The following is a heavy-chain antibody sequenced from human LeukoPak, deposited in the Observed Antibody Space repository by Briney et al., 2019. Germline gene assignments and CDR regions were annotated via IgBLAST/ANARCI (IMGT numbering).Heavy chain of an antibody. V-gene: IGHV3-48*01. D-gene: IGHD3-10*02. CDR1: GFTFSSYS. CDR3: AELGITMIGGV. J-gene: IGHJ6*04. Sequence: GGSLRLSCAASGFTFSSYSMNWVRQAPGKGLEWVSYISSSSSTIYYADSVKSRFTISRDNAKNSLYLQMNSPRAEDTAVYYCAELGITMIGGVWGKGTTVTISS. CDR2: ISSSSSTI.